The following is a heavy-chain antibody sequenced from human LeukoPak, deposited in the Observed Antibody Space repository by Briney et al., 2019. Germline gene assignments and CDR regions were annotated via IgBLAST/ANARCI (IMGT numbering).Heavy chain of an antibody. CDR2: ISYDGSNK. V-gene: IGHV3-30*18. D-gene: IGHD5-18*01. CDR3: AKSSRQLWLQEFDY. Sequence: GGSLRLSCAASGFTFSGYGMHWVRQAPGKGLEWVAVISYDGSNKYYADSVKGRFTISRDNSKNTLYLQMNSLRAEDTAVYYCAKSSRQLWLQEFDYWGQGTLVTVSS. CDR1: GFTFSGYG. J-gene: IGHJ4*02.